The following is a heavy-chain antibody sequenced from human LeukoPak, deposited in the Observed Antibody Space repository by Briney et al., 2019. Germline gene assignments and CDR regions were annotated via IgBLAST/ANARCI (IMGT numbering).Heavy chain of an antibody. Sequence: GASVKVSCKASGYTFTGYYMHWVRQAPGQGLEWMGWINPNSGGTNYAQKFQGRVTITTDESTSTAYMELSSLRSEDTAVYYCARALTSGYYFDYWGQGTLVTVSS. CDR3: ARALTSGYYFDY. CDR1: GYTFTGYY. J-gene: IGHJ4*02. V-gene: IGHV1-2*02. CDR2: INPNSGGT. D-gene: IGHD1-14*01.